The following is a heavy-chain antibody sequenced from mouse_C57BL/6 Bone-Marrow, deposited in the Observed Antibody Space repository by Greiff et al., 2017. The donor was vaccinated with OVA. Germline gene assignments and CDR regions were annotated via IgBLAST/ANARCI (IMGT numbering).Heavy chain of an antibody. D-gene: IGHD2-1*01. V-gene: IGHV1-55*01. CDR1: GYTFTSYW. CDR3: ARGSYYGNYIMDY. J-gene: IGHJ4*01. CDR2: IYPGSGST. Sequence: QVQLQQPGAELVKPGASVKMSCKASGYTFTSYWITWVKQRPGQGLEWIGDIYPGSGSTNYNEKFKSKATLTVDTSSSTAYMQLSSLTSEDSAVYYCARGSYYGNYIMDYWGQGTSVTVSS.